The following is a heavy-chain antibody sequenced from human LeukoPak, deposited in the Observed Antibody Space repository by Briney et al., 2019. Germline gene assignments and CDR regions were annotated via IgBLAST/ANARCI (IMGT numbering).Heavy chain of an antibody. CDR2: INEDGGQK. CDR1: GTFSRYW. J-gene: IGHJ4*02. D-gene: IGHD3-10*01. Sequence: PGGSLRLSCAASGTFSRYWMSWVRQAPGKGLEWVANINEDGGQKYYVDSVRGRFTISRDNAKNSLYLHMNRLKVDDTAVYYWVRERPPDTTIVRLDSWGQGTLGSVSS. CDR3: VRERPPDTTIVRLDS. V-gene: IGHV3-7*04.